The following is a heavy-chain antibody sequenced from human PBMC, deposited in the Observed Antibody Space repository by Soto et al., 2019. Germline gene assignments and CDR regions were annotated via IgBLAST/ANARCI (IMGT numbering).Heavy chain of an antibody. D-gene: IGHD2-2*01. CDR3: ARHSCSSTSCFYDY. J-gene: IGHJ4*02. CDR1: GVTFSCYA. V-gene: IGHV1-69*13. CDR2: IIPIFGTA. Sequence: GASVKVSCKASGVTFSCYAISWVPPAPLRGLEWMGGIIPIFGTANYAQKFQGRVTITADESKSTAYMELSRLTSDDTAVFYCARHSCSSTSCFYDYWGPGTLVTVSS.